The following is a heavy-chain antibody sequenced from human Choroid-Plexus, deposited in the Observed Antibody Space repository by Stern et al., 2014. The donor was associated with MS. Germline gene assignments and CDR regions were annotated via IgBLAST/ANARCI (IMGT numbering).Heavy chain of an antibody. CDR3: ARVTGRGTRQNWFDS. V-gene: IGHV4-59*01. J-gene: IGHJ5*01. CDR1: GGSMSSKY. Sequence: QVQLQESGPGLVKPSETVSLTCTVSGGSMSSKYWNWIRQPPGKGLEWIGYIYSDGSTNYNPSLKRRVIISLDTSTNQFSLSLTSVIAADTAVYYCARVTGRGTRQNWFDSWGQGTLVTVSS. D-gene: IGHD1-26*01. CDR2: IYSDGST.